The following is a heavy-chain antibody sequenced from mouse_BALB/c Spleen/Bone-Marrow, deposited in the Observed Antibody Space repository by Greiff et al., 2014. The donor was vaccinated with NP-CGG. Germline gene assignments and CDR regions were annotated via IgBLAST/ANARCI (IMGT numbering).Heavy chain of an antibody. Sequence: VQLQVSGPGLVAPSQSLSITCTVSGFSLTSYGVHWVRQPPGKGLEWLGVIWAGGSTNYNSALMSRLSISKDNSKSQVFLKMNSLQTDDTAMYYCARVYLWYFDVWGAGTTVTVSS. J-gene: IGHJ1*01. D-gene: IGHD2-3*01. CDR1: GFSLTSYG. CDR2: IWAGGST. CDR3: ARVYLWYFDV. V-gene: IGHV2-9*02.